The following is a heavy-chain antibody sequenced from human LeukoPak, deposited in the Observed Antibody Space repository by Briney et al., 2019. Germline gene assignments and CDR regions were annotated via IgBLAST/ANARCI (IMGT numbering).Heavy chain of an antibody. CDR2: ISAYNGNT. V-gene: IGHV1-18*01. D-gene: IGHD6-13*01. CDR3: ARDLLLSIAAAHGDY. J-gene: IGHJ4*02. CDR1: GYTFTSYG. Sequence: GASVKVSCKASGYTFTSYGISWVRQAPGQGLEWMGWISAYNGNTNYAQKLQGRVTMTTDTSTSTAYMELRSLRSDDTAVYYCARDLLLSIAAAHGDYWGQGTLVTVSS.